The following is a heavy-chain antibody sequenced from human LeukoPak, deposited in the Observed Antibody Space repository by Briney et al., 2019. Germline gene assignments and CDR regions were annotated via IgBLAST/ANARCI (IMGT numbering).Heavy chain of an antibody. Sequence: SETLSLTCSVSSGSISSYFWSWIRQPPGKGLEWIGYIYYSGGTNYNPSLKSRVTISVDTSKNQFSLKLSSVTAADTAVYYCARGLWYCSGGSCYQGYYYYYYTDVWGKGTTVTISS. CDR1: SGSISSYF. J-gene: IGHJ6*03. CDR2: IYYSGGT. V-gene: IGHV4-59*01. D-gene: IGHD2-15*01. CDR3: ARGLWYCSGGSCYQGYYYYYYTDV.